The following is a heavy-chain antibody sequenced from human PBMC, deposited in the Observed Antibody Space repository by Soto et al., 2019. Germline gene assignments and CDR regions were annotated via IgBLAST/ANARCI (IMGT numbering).Heavy chain of an antibody. V-gene: IGHV3-53*01. CDR1: GFSVSSNC. CDR3: ARDPGSIAVAGTI. J-gene: IGHJ4*02. D-gene: IGHD6-19*01. Sequence: PGGSLRVSCAAAGFSVSSNCRSWVSQAPGKGLEWVSVIYSGGSTHYADSVEGRFTISRDISRNTLYLQMNSLRAEDTAVYYCARDPGSIAVAGTIWGQGTLVTVSS. CDR2: IYSGGST.